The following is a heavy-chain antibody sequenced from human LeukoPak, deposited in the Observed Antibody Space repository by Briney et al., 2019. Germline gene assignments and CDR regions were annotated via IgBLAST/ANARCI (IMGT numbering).Heavy chain of an antibody. CDR3: ARNIVATTNCDS. D-gene: IGHD5-12*01. CDR2: INLNSGHT. Sequence: ASVKVSCKASGYTFTAYYIRWVRQATGQGLEWMGWINLNSGHTGFAQKFQGRVTLTWDTSISTAYMELSSLTSEDTAVYYCARNIVATTNCDSWGQGTLVTVSS. J-gene: IGHJ4*02. CDR1: GYTFTAYY. V-gene: IGHV1-8*02.